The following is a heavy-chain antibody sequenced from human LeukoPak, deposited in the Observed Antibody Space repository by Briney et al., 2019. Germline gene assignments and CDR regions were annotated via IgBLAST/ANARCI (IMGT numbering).Heavy chain of an antibody. V-gene: IGHV4-39*07. D-gene: IGHD1-26*01. CDR2: IYYSGST. CDR1: GGSISSRSFY. Sequence: KSSETLSLTCTVSGGSISSRSFYYGWIRQPPGKGLEWIGSIYYSGSTYSNPSLKSRVTISVDTSKNQFSLKLSSVTAADTAVYYCARVRGSYKEGCLDYWGQGTLVTVSS. J-gene: IGHJ4*02. CDR3: ARVRGSYKEGCLDY.